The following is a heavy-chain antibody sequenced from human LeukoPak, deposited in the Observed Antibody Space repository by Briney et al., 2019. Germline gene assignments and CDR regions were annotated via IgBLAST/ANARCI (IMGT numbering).Heavy chain of an antibody. V-gene: IGHV4-31*03. D-gene: IGHD3-16*01. CDR3: ARVTFPDVCDF. J-gene: IGHJ4*02. CDR1: GCSISSGGYY. Sequence: PSETLSLTCTVSGCSISSGGYYWSWIRQHPGKGLEWIGYIYYSGSTYYNPSLKSRVTISVDTSKKQFSLRLSSVTAADTAVYYCARVTFPDVCDFWGQGTLVTVSS. CDR2: IYYSGST.